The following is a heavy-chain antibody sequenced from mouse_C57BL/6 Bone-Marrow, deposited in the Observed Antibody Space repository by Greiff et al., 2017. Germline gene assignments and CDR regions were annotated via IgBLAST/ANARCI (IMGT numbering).Heavy chain of an antibody. CDR3: ARYYGSRVDY. D-gene: IGHD1-1*01. Sequence: EVHLVESGGGLVKPGGSLKLSCAASGFTFSDYGMHWVRQAPEKGLEWVAYISSGSSTIYYADTVKGRFTISRDNAKNTLFLQMTSLRSEDTAMYYCARYYGSRVDYWGQGTSVTVSS. CDR2: ISSGSSTI. J-gene: IGHJ4*01. V-gene: IGHV5-17*01. CDR1: GFTFSDYG.